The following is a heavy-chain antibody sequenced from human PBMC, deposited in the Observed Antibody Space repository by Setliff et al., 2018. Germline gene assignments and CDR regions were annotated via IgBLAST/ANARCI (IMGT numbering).Heavy chain of an antibody. CDR1: GSSIRGSY. V-gene: IGHV4-59*01. CDR3: ARATSGWYSAYYYYMDV. J-gene: IGHJ6*03. D-gene: IGHD6-19*01. Sequence: SETLSLTCFVSGSSIRGSYWSWIRQTPGQGLEWIGNMYYSGTTTYNPSLKSRVTISVDTSKNQFSLKLSSVTAADTAVYYCARATSGWYSAYYYYMDVWGKGTTVTVSS. CDR2: MYYSGTT.